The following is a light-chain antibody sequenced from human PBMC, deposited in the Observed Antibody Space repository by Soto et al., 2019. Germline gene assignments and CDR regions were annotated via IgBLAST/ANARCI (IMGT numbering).Light chain of an antibody. V-gene: IGKV1-5*01. J-gene: IGKJ2*01. Sequence: DIQVTQSHSTLSGSVGDRVTITCRARQTIGTWVAWYQLNPGKAPKLLIYDASNLETVVQSRFSGSGSGTEFTLTFSSLQPDDFATYYCQQYNHDSVNFGQGTKLQIK. CDR2: DAS. CDR3: QQYNHDSVN. CDR1: QTIGTW.